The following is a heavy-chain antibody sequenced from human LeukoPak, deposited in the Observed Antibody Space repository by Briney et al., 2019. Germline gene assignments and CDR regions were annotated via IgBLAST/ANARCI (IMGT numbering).Heavy chain of an antibody. J-gene: IGHJ3*02. CDR2: LYGGGST. Sequence: GGSLRLSCAASGFTVSSNYMGWVRQAPGKGLEWVSVLYGGGSTYYPDSVKGRFTMSRDNSQNTLYRQMDSLRAEDTTVYYGARLYDSSGYGAFDIWGQGTMVTVSS. D-gene: IGHD3-22*01. V-gene: IGHV3-66*02. CDR1: GFTVSSNY. CDR3: ARLYDSSGYGAFDI.